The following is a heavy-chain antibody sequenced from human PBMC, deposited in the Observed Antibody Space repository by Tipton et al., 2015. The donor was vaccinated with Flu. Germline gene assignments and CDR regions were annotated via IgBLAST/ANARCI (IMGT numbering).Heavy chain of an antibody. V-gene: IGHV4-59*01. J-gene: IGHJ4*02. CDR2: IYYSGST. CDR3: ARMTTALNFDY. Sequence: LRLSCTVSGGSISSYYWSWIRQPPGKGLEWIGYIYYSGSTNYNPSLRSRVTISVDTSKNQFSLKLSSVTAADTAVYYCARMTTALNFDYWGQGTLVTVSS. CDR1: GGSISSYY. D-gene: IGHD4-11*01.